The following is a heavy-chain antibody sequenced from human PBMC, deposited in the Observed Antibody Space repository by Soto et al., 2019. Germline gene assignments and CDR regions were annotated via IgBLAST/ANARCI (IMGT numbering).Heavy chain of an antibody. V-gene: IGHV3-74*01. CDR1: GFAFGNSW. Sequence: EVELVESGGGLVQPGGSLRLSCTTSGFAFGNSWMHWVRQPPGKGLVWVSRINIDGSNVHYAGSVKGRFTISRDNAKNTLYLQMNNVRAEDTAVYYCARLPYHYDATKGGVHFPWGQGTLVTVSS. D-gene: IGHD3-16*01. J-gene: IGHJ5*02. CDR3: ARLPYHYDATKGGVHFP. CDR2: INIDGSNV.